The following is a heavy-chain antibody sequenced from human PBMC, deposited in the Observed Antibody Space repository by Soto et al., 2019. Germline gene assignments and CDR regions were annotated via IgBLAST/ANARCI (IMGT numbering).Heavy chain of an antibody. CDR1: GGSIRSVDYY. V-gene: IGHV4-30-4*01. Sequence: TLSLGGTVSGGSIRSVDYYWSWIRQPPGKGRDWVGYIYDSGSTYDNPSLKRRVSISVDTAKNQFSLNRSAVSPADTAAYSCARGNSEALPSYFDYSGQGTLVTV. J-gene: IGHJ4*02. D-gene: IGHD1-26*01. CDR3: ARGNSEALPSYFDY. CDR2: IYDSGST.